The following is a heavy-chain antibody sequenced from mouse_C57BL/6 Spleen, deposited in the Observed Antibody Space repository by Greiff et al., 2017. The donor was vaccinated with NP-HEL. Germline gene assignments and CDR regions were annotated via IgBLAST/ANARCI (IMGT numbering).Heavy chain of an antibody. D-gene: IGHD1-1*01. V-gene: IGHV1-50*01. CDR2: IDPSDSYT. CDR1: GYTFTSYW. Sequence: QVQLQQSGAELVKPGASVKLSCKASGYTFTSYWMQWVKQRPGQGLEWIGEIDPSDSYTTYNQKFKGKATLTVDTSSSTAYMQLSSLTSEDSAVYYCARLGGSSYFDYWGQGTTLTVSS. CDR3: ARLGGSSYFDY. J-gene: IGHJ2*01.